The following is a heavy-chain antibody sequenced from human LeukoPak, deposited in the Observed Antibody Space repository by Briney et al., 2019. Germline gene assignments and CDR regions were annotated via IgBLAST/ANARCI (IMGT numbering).Heavy chain of an antibody. CDR3: ASHWELLAWFDP. D-gene: IGHD1-26*01. J-gene: IGHJ5*02. Sequence: PSETLSLTCTVSGGSISSSSYYWGWIRQPPGKGLEWIGSIYYSGSTYYNPSLKSRVTISVDTSKNQFSLKLSSVTAADTAVYYCASHWELLAWFDPWGQGTLVTVSS. CDR2: IYYSGST. CDR1: GGSISSSSYY. V-gene: IGHV4-39*07.